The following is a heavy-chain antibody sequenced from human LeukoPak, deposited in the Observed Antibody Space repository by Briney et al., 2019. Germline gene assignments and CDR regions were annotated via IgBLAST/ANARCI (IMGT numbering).Heavy chain of an antibody. D-gene: IGHD3-10*02. CDR2: IYHSGST. J-gene: IGHJ3*02. Sequence: SETLSLTCAVSGGSISSGGYSWSWIRQPPGKGLEWIGYIYHSGSTYYNPSLKSQVTISVDRSKNQFSLKLSSVTAADTAVYYCARVYTMFVTFDIWGQGTMVTVSS. CDR3: ARVYTMFVTFDI. V-gene: IGHV4-30-2*01. CDR1: GGSISSGGYS.